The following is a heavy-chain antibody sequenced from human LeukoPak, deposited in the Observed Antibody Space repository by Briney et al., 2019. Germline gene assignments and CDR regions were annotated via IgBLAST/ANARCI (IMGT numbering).Heavy chain of an antibody. D-gene: IGHD1-7*01. CDR1: GFTFSSYG. CDR3: ARGNAGTTDY. CDR2: IWYDESNN. J-gene: IGHJ4*02. V-gene: IGHV3-33*03. Sequence: GRSLRLSCAASGFTFSSYGMHWVRQAPGKGLEWVAIIWYDESNNWYAESVKRQFTISRNNSNNTLYLQIERLRAEDTAVYYCARGNAGTTDYWGQGSLVTVFS.